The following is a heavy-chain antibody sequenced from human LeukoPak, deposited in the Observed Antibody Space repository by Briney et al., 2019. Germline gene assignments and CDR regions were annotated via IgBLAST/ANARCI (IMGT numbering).Heavy chain of an antibody. J-gene: IGHJ5*02. D-gene: IGHD3-10*01. CDR2: IYPGDSDT. CDR3: ARLRTMVRDNWFDP. Sequence: KVSCKGSGYSFTSYWIGWVRQMPGKGLEWMGIIYPGDSDTRYSPSFQGQVTISADKSISTAYLQWSSLKASDTAMYYCARLRTMVRDNWFDPWGQGTLVTVSS. CDR1: GYSFTSYW. V-gene: IGHV5-51*01.